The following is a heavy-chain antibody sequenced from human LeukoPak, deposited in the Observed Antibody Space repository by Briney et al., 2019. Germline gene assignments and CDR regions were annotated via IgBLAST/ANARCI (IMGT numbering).Heavy chain of an antibody. CDR3: AKDRCSNGIGCYYYYMEV. CDR1: AFTFSSYG. D-gene: IGHD2-8*01. Sequence: GGSLRLSCAASAFTFSSYGMHWVRQAPGKGLEWVAYIQYDRTNEQYAHSVKGRFRISRDNSNNILYLQMNSLRTEDTAVYYCAKDRCSNGIGCYYYYMEVWGKGTTVTISS. CDR2: IQYDRTNE. V-gene: IGHV3-30*02. J-gene: IGHJ6*03.